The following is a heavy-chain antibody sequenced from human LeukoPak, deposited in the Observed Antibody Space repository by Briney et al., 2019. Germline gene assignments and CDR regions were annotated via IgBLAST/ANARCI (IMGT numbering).Heavy chain of an antibody. J-gene: IGHJ4*02. D-gene: IGHD6-6*01. Sequence: SETLSLTCTVSGGSISSYYWSWIRQPAGKGLEWIGRIYTSGSTNYNPSLKSRVTMSVDTSTNQFSLKLSSVTAADTAVYFCARLPPIAGRTARFDYWGQGTLVTVSS. CDR3: ARLPPIAGRTARFDY. CDR2: IYTSGST. V-gene: IGHV4-4*07. CDR1: GGSISSYY.